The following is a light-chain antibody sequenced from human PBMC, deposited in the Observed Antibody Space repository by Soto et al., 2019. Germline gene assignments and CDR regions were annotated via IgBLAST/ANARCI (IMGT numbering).Light chain of an antibody. J-gene: IGKJ2*01. CDR1: QSVSSD. CDR2: GAS. V-gene: IGKV3-15*01. CDR3: LQYNDWPPKQYT. Sequence: EIVMTQSPATLSVSPGERVTLSCRASQSVSSDLAWYQHKPGQAPRLLIYGASTRATGTPARFSGSGSGTESSLSISSLQSEDFAVYYCLQYNDWPPKQYTFGQGTKLEIK.